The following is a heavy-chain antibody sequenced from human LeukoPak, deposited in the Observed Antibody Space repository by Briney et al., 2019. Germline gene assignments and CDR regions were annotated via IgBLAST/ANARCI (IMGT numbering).Heavy chain of an antibody. V-gene: IGHV4-38-2*02. D-gene: IGHD3-22*01. CDR1: GYSISSGYY. J-gene: IGHJ6*03. CDR3: ARAIYAYDSSGYYYVTVYYYYMDV. CDR2: IYHSGSS. Sequence: KPSETLSLTCTVSGYSISSGYYWGWIRQPPGKWMEWIGSIYHSGSSYYNPPLKSRVTISVDTSKNQFSLKLSSVTAADTAVYYCARAIYAYDSSGYYYVTVYYYYMDVWGKGTTVTVSS.